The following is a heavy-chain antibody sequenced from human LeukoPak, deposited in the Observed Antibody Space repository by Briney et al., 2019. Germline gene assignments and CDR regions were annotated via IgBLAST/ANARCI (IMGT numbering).Heavy chain of an antibody. D-gene: IGHD3-3*01. Sequence: AGGSLRLSCAASGFSFSRYWMSWVRQAPGKGLEWVANIKQEGDEIHYVDSVKGRFTISRDNARNSLYLQMNGLSDEDTAVYYCARDRGITSFGVVITLDHWGQGTVVTVSS. CDR2: IKQEGDEI. CDR1: GFSFSRYW. V-gene: IGHV3-7*01. J-gene: IGHJ4*02. CDR3: ARDRGITSFGVVITLDH.